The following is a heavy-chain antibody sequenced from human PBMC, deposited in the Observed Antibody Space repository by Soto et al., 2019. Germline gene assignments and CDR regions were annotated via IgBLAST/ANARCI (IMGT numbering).Heavy chain of an antibody. D-gene: IGHD5-18*01. CDR3: ARLGYSYGRGDYYYYGMDV. CDR1: GYTFTSYA. Sequence: ASVKVSCKASGYTFTSYAMHWVRQAPGQRLEWMGWINAGNGNTKYSQKFQGRVTVTRDTSASTAYMELSSLRSEDTAVYYCARLGYSYGRGDYYYYGMDVWGQGTTVTAP. J-gene: IGHJ6*02. V-gene: IGHV1-3*01. CDR2: INAGNGNT.